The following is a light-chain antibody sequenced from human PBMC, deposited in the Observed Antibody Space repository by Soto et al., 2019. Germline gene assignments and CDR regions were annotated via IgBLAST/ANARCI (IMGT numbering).Light chain of an antibody. CDR2: EVP. J-gene: IGLJ1*01. CDR3: SSFTRGSTPCV. Sequence: QSALTQHASVSGSRGQSITISCTGTSSDIGDYNYVSWYKQYPGQAPKLIIFEVPNRPAGISNRFSGSKSGNTDSLTISGLQAYYEADYYCSSFTRGSTPCVFGSGTKLAVL. V-gene: IGLV2-14*03. CDR1: SSDIGDYNY.